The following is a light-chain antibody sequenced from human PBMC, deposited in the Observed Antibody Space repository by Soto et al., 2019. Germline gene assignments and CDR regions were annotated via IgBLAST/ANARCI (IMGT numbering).Light chain of an antibody. CDR2: EVS. CDR3: SSYTSSYTLV. J-gene: IGLJ1*01. V-gene: IGLV2-14*01. CDR1: SSDVGGYDP. Sequence: QSALTQPASVSGSPGQSITISCSGTSSDVGGYDPVSWYQQHPGKAPKVMIYEVSNRPSGVSNRFSGSKYGNTASLTISGLQAEDEADYYCSSYTSSYTLVFGAGTKVTVL.